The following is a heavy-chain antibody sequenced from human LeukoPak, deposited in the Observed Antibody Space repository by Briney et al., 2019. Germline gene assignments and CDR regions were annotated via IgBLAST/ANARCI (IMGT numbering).Heavy chain of an antibody. J-gene: IGHJ4*02. CDR2: ISYDGSNK. Sequence: PGGSLRLSCAASGFTFSSYGMHWVRQAPGKGLEWVAVISYDGSNKYYADSVKGRFTISRDNAKNSLYLQMNSLRAEDTAVYYCARDPGDYYGSGSCFDYWGQGTLVTVSS. V-gene: IGHV3-30*03. D-gene: IGHD3-10*01. CDR1: GFTFSSYG. CDR3: ARDPGDYYGSGSCFDY.